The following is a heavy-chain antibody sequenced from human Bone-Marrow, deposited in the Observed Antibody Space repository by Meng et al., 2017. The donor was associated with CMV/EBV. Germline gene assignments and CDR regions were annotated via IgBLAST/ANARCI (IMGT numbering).Heavy chain of an antibody. V-gene: IGHV4-31*03. CDR2: IYYSGST. J-gene: IGHJ4*02. CDR1: GGSISSGGYY. CDR3: ARSGEGEVYYFDY. Sequence: SETLSLTCTVSGGSISSGGYYWSWIRQHPVKGLEWTGYIYYSGSTYYNPSLKSRVTISVDTSKNQFSLKLSSVTAADTAVYYSARSGEGEVYYFDYWGQGTLVTVSS. D-gene: IGHD1-26*01.